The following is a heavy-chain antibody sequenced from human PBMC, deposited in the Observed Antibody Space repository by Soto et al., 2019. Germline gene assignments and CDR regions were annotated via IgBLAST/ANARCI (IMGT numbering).Heavy chain of an antibody. CDR2: IIPIFGTA. CDR1: GGTFSSYA. V-gene: IGHV1-69*06. D-gene: IGHD4-17*01. CDR3: ARDGDYGPGDYYYYYGMDV. Sequence: QVQLVQSGAEVKKPGSSVKVSCKASGGTFSSYAISWVRQAPGQGLEWMGGIIPIFGTANYAQKFQGRVTITADKSTSTAYMELSSLRSEDTAVYYCARDGDYGPGDYYYYYGMDVWGQGTTVTVSS. J-gene: IGHJ6*02.